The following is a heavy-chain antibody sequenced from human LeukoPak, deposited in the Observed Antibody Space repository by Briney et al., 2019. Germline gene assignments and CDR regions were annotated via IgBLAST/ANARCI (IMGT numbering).Heavy chain of an antibody. J-gene: IGHJ5*02. CDR1: GYTFTTYG. CDR3: ARAKYDSSGYYWFDP. V-gene: IGHV1-18*01. D-gene: IGHD3-22*01. Sequence: ASVKVSCKASGYTFTTYGISWVRQALGQGLEWMGWISAYNGNTNYAQKLQGRVTMTTDTSTSTAYMELRSLRSDDTAVYYCARAKYDSSGYYWFDPWGQGTLVTVSS. CDR2: ISAYNGNT.